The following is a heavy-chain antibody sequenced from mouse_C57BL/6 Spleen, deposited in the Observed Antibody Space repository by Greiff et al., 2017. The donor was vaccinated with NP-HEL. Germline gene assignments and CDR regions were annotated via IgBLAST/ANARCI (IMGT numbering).Heavy chain of an antibody. CDR3: ARDLDGYYNY. D-gene: IGHD2-3*01. Sequence: EVKVVESGGGLVKPGGSLKLSCAASGFTFSSYAMSWVRQTPEKRLEWVATISDGGSYTYYPDNVKGRFTISRDNAKNNLYLQMSHLKSEDTAMYYCARDLDGYYNYWGQGTTLTVSS. CDR1: GFTFSSYA. CDR2: ISDGGSYT. V-gene: IGHV5-4*01. J-gene: IGHJ2*01.